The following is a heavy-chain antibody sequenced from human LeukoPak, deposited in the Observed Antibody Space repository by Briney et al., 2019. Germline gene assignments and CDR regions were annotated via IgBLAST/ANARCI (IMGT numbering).Heavy chain of an antibody. V-gene: IGHV3-23*01. CDR1: GFTFSSYA. D-gene: IGHD6-13*01. J-gene: IGHJ1*01. CDR2: ISGSGGST. CDR3: AKGVEIAAAGPEYFQH. Sequence: GGSLRLSCAASGFTFSSYAMSWVRQAPGKGLEWVSAISGSGGSTYYADSVKGRFTISRDNSKNTPYLQMNSLRAEDTAVYYCAKGVEIAAAGPEYFQHWGQGTLVTVSS.